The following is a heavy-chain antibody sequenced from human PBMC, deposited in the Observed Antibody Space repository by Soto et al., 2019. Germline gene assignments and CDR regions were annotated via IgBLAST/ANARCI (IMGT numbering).Heavy chain of an antibody. Sequence: ASVKVSCKASGYTFTSYAMHWVRQAPGQRLEWMGWINAGNGNTKYSQKFQGRVTMTRDTSISTAYTELSRRRSDDTAVYYCARVENGYNWAYYYYYGMDVWGQGTTVTVSS. CDR1: GYTFTSYA. CDR2: INAGNGNT. D-gene: IGHD5-12*01. V-gene: IGHV1-3*01. J-gene: IGHJ6*02. CDR3: ARVENGYNWAYYYYYGMDV.